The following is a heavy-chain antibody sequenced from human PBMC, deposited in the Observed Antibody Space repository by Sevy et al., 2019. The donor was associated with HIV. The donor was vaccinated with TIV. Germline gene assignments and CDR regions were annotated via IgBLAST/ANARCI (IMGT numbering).Heavy chain of an antibody. J-gene: IGHJ4*01. Sequence: GGSLRLSCAASGLSFRSYELNWVRQAPGKGLQWISYISTGGGTIFYADSVKGRFTISRDNAKNSVFLQMNSLSAEDTAVYFCATSRRDYYNYYFDYWGHGTLVTVAS. V-gene: IGHV3-48*03. CDR1: GLSFRSYE. CDR3: ATSRRDYYNYYFDY. D-gene: IGHD3-22*01. CDR2: ISTGGGTI.